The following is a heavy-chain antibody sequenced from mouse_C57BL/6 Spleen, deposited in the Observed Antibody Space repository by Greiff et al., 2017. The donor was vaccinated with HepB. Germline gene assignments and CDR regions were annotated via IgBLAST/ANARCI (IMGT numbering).Heavy chain of an antibody. J-gene: IGHJ3*01. Sequence: QVQLKQPGAELVRPGSSVKLSCKASGYTFTSYWMDWVKQRPGQGLEWIGNIYPSDSETHYNQKFKDKATLTVDKSSSTAYMQLSSLTSEDSAVYYCARWGSREKAWFAYWGQGTLVTVSA. CDR1: GYTFTSYW. CDR2: IYPSDSET. CDR3: ARWGSREKAWFAY. V-gene: IGHV1-61*01. D-gene: IGHD1-1*01.